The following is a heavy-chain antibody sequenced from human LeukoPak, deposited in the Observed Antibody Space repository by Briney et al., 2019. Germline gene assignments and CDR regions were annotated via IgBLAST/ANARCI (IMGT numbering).Heavy chain of an antibody. CDR1: GFPFSDFS. V-gene: IGHV3-23*01. CDR2: TNSGGTST. D-gene: IGHD2-8*01. J-gene: IGHJ4*02. Sequence: PAGSLRLSCATSGFPFSDFSMSWVRQAPGKGLEWISTTNSGGTSTYYAESVKGRFTISRDNSKNTLYLQMSSLRVEDTAVYYCAKQSYARSLGEGGPGTLVSVSS. CDR3: AKQSYARSLGE.